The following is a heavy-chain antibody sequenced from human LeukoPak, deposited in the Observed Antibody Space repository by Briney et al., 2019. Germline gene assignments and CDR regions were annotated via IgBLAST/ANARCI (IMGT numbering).Heavy chain of an antibody. CDR3: ARLIVGATYDAFDI. D-gene: IGHD1-26*01. V-gene: IGHV3-53*01. Sequence: GGSLRLSCAASGFTVSSNYMSWVRQAQGKGLEWVSVIYSGGSTYYADSVKGQFTISRDNSKNTLYLQMNSLGAEDTAVYYCARLIVGATYDAFDIWGQGTMVTVSS. J-gene: IGHJ3*02. CDR2: IYSGGST. CDR1: GFTVSSNY.